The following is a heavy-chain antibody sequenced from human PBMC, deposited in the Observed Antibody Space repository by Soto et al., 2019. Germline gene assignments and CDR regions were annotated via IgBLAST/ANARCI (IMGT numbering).Heavy chain of an antibody. J-gene: IGHJ4*02. D-gene: IGHD6-13*01. CDR3: ARSPRSSPYFDF. CDR1: GYTFSNFW. V-gene: IGHV5-51*01. Sequence: GESLKISCQCSGYTFSNFWIGWVRQLPGQVLEWMGIIYPGDHETRYSPSFLGKVTISAETSINTAYLQWSSLEASDSAFYFCARSPRSSPYFDFWGQGXLVTVHS. CDR2: IYPGDHET.